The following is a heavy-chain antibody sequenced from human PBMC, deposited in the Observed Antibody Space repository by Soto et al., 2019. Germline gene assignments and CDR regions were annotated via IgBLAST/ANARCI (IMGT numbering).Heavy chain of an antibody. D-gene: IGHD3-10*01. CDR3: ARDSGRVTPDAFDY. CDR1: GCNFISYS. V-gene: IGHV3-48*02. CDR2: ISSSSSTI. Sequence: GVSLRVSSTAAGCNFISYSMNWVRQATGKGLEWVSYISSSSSTIYYADSVKGRFTISRDNAKNSLYLQMNSLRDEDTAVYYCARDSGRVTPDAFDYWGQGTLVPVSS. J-gene: IGHJ4*02.